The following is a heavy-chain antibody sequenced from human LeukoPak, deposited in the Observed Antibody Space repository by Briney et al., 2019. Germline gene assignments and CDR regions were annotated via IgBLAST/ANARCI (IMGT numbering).Heavy chain of an antibody. J-gene: IGHJ4*02. CDR1: GLTLGNAW. V-gene: IGHV3-15*04. D-gene: IGHD2/OR15-2a*01. CDR3: TTTTY. CDR2: IGRKTDGGTA. Sequence: GGSLRLSCAASGLTLGNAWMTWVRQAPGKGLEWVGRIGRKTDGGTADYAAPVKGRFTISRDDSENTLYLQMNSLKTEDTAVYYCTTTTYWGQGTLVTVSS.